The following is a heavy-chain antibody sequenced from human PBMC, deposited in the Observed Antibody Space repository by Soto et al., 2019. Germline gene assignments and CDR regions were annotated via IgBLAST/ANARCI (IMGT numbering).Heavy chain of an antibody. J-gene: IGHJ6*02. CDR1: GFTFSSYS. V-gene: IGHV3-21*01. CDR2: ISSSSSYI. D-gene: IGHD4-17*01. CDR3: ARDWDRPEKEYGDSRRSRYYNGMAV. Sequence: EVQLVESGGGLVKPGGSLRLSCAASGFTFSSYSMNWVRQAPGKGLEWVSSISSSSSYIYYADSVKGRFTISRDNAKNSLYLQMKSRRAEDTAVYYCARDWDRPEKEYGDSRRSRYYNGMAVLGQGATVTVSS.